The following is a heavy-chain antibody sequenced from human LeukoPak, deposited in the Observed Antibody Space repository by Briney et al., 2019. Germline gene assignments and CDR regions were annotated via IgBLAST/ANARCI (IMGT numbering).Heavy chain of an antibody. D-gene: IGHD5-24*01. J-gene: IGHJ5*02. Sequence: SETLSLTCTVSGGSISSSSYYWGWIRQPPGKGLEWIGSIYYSGSTYYNPSLKSRVTISVDTSKNQFSLKLSSVTAADTAVYYCARGSIREPFDPWGQGTLVTVSS. CDR3: ARGSIREPFDP. CDR2: IYYSGST. CDR1: GGSISSSSYY. V-gene: IGHV4-39*01.